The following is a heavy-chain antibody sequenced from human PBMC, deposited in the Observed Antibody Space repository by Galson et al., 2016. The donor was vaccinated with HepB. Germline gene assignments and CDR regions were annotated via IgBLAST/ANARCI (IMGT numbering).Heavy chain of an antibody. CDR1: GDSVSSNSAA. CDR2: TYYRARWYN. V-gene: IGHV6-1*01. J-gene: IGHJ4*02. Sequence: CAISGDSVSSNSAAWNWLRQSPSRGLEWLGRTYYRARWYNDYAVSVKSRITINPDTSKNQFSPHLNSVTPEDTAVYYCARGVRFWSLDYWGQGTLVTVSS. D-gene: IGHD3-3*01. CDR3: ARGVRFWSLDY.